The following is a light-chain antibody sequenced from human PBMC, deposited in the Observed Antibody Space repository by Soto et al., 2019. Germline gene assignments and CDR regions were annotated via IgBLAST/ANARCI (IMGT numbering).Light chain of an antibody. CDR3: QRYNSLWT. V-gene: IGKV1-5*03. CDR1: QSISSW. CDR2: KAS. J-gene: IGKJ1*01. Sequence: DIQMTQSPSTLSASVGDRVTITCRASQSISSWLAWYQQKPGKAPKLLIYKASSLERGVPSRFSGSGSGTEFTLTISSLQPDDFATYYCQRYNSLWTFGQGTKVEIK.